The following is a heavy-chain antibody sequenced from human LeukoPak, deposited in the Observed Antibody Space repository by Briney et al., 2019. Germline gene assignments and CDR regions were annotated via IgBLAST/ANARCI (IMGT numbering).Heavy chain of an antibody. CDR2: FYYSGST. V-gene: IGHV4-34*01. CDR1: GGSFSGYY. Sequence: SETLSLTCAVYGGSFSGYYWSWIRQPPGKGLEWIGSFYYSGSTYYNPSLKSRVTISVDTSKNQFSLKLSSVTAADTAVYYCARINYYYMDVWGKGTTVTVSS. J-gene: IGHJ6*03. CDR3: ARINYYYMDV.